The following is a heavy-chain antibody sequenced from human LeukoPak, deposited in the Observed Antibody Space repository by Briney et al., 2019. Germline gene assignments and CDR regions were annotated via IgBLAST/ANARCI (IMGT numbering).Heavy chain of an antibody. CDR3: ARGRYWDRITIFGGTTFDY. D-gene: IGHD3-3*01. CDR2: INPSGGST. J-gene: IGHJ4*02. V-gene: IGHV1-46*01. CDR1: GYTFTSYY. Sequence: ASVKVSCKASGYTFTSYYMHWVRQAPGQGLEWMGIINPSGGSTSYAQKFQGRVTMTRDTSTSTVYMELSSLRSEDTAVYYCARGRYWDRITIFGGTTFDYWGQGTLVTVSS.